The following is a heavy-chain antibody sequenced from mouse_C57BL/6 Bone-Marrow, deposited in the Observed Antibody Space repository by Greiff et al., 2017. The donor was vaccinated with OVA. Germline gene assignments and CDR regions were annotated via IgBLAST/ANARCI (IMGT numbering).Heavy chain of an antibody. D-gene: IGHD1-1*01. V-gene: IGHV1-15*01. CDR2: IDPENGGT. Sequence: VQLQQSGAELVRPGASVTLSCKASGYTFTDYEMHWVKQTPVHGLEWIGAIDPENGGTAYNQKFKGKAILTADKSSSTAYMELRSLTSEDSAVYYCTKFITTVGYGDVWGTGTTVTVSA. CDR1: GYTFTDYE. J-gene: IGHJ1*03. CDR3: TKFITTVGYGDV.